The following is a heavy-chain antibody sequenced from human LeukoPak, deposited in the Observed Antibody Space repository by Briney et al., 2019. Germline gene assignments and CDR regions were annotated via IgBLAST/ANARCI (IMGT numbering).Heavy chain of an antibody. D-gene: IGHD2-21*02. V-gene: IGHV1-69*04. CDR2: IIPILGIA. Sequence: SVKVSCKASGGTFSSYAISWVRRAPGQGLEWMGRIIPILGIANYAQKFQGRVTITADKSMSTAYMELSSLRSEDTAVYYCARDQHIVVVTAQIKNWFDPWGQGTLVTVSS. J-gene: IGHJ5*02. CDR1: GGTFSSYA. CDR3: ARDQHIVVVTAQIKNWFDP.